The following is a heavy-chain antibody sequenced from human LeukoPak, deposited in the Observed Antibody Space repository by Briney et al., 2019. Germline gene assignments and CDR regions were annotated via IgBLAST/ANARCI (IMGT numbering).Heavy chain of an antibody. Sequence: GASVKVSCKASGYTFTSYDINWVRQATGQGLEGMGWMNPNSGNTGYAQKFQGRVTMTRNTSISTAYMELSSLRSEDTAVYYCARGHPHYYDSSGYANWGQGTLVTVSS. CDR1: GYTFTSYD. CDR3: ARGHPHYYDSSGYAN. J-gene: IGHJ4*02. D-gene: IGHD3-22*01. CDR2: MNPNSGNT. V-gene: IGHV1-8*01.